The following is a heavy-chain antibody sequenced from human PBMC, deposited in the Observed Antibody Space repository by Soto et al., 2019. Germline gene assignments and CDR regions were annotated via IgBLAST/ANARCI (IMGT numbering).Heavy chain of an antibody. V-gene: IGHV3-23*01. D-gene: IGHD2-2*01. J-gene: IGHJ2*01. CDR2: VSGSGDKI. Sequence: EMQLLESGGATLQPGGSLRLSCAASGFTFSAYAMNWVRQAPGKGLEWVSGVSGSGDKIHYADSVKARFTISRDNSRNTLYPEVDNLRAEASALYSCANAVTKPSFLPDWSFALWGRGTLVTVSS. CDR1: GFTFSAYA. CDR3: ANAVTKPSFLPDWSFAL.